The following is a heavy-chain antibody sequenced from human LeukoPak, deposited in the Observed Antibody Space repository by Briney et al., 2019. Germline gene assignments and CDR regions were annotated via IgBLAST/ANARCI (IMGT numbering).Heavy chain of an antibody. V-gene: IGHV4-59*08. Sequence: SETLSLTCTVSGGSVSSYYWSWIRQPPGKGLEWIGYIYYGGSTNYNPSLKSRVTISVDTSKNQFSLKLSSVTAADTAVYYCARLLESGYHVGWFDPWGQGTLVTVSS. CDR2: IYYGGST. CDR1: GGSVSSYY. J-gene: IGHJ5*02. CDR3: ARLLESGYHVGWFDP. D-gene: IGHD5-12*01.